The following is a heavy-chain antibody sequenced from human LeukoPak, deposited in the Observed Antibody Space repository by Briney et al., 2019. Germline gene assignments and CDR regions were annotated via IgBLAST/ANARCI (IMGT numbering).Heavy chain of an antibody. V-gene: IGHV3-66*01. J-gene: IGHJ4*02. CDR3: AKTRVTTYYFDY. Sequence: GGSLRLSCAASGFIVSRDYMSWVRQAPGKGLEWVSVIYSDGSTQYADSVMGRFTISRDTSKNSLYLQMNSLRAEDTAIYYCAKTRVTTYYFDYWGQGTLVTVSS. D-gene: IGHD1-1*01. CDR1: GFIVSRDY. CDR2: IYSDGST.